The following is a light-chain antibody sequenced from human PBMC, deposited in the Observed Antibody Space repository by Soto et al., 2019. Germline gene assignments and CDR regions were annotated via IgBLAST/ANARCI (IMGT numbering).Light chain of an antibody. V-gene: IGKV1-27*01. CDR3: QKYDSAPRT. Sequence: DIQMTQSPSSLSASVGDRVTITCRASQGISNYLSWYQQKPGKVPRLLIYTSSTLRSGVPSRFSGSGSGTDFTLTISSLQPEDFATYDCQKYDSAPRTFGQGTKVDIK. J-gene: IGKJ1*01. CDR2: TSS. CDR1: QGISNY.